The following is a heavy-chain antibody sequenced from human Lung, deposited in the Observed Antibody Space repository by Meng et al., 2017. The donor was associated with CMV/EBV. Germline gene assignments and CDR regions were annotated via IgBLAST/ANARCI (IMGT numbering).Heavy chain of an antibody. CDR2: IYYSGST. J-gene: IGHJ4*02. Sequence: LXCTVSGGSISSSSYYWGWIRQPPGKGLEWIGSIYYSGSTYYNPSLKSRVTISVDTSKNQFSLKLSSVTAADTAVYYCAREDYRSLYFDYWGQGTLVTVSS. CDR1: GGSISSSSYY. V-gene: IGHV4-39*02. D-gene: IGHD3-16*02. CDR3: AREDYRSLYFDY.